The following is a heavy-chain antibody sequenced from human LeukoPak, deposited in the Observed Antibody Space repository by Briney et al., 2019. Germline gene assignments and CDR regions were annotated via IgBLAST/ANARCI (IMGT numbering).Heavy chain of an antibody. Sequence: SETLSLTCTVSGGSISSSSYYWGWIRQPPGKGLEWIGSIYYSGSPYYNPSLKSRVTISVDTSKNHFSLKLRSVTGADTAGYYCARPAVAGRNDAFDIWGQGTMGTVSS. V-gene: IGHV4-39*07. CDR3: ARPAVAGRNDAFDI. J-gene: IGHJ3*02. D-gene: IGHD6-19*01. CDR1: GGSISSSSYY. CDR2: IYYSGSP.